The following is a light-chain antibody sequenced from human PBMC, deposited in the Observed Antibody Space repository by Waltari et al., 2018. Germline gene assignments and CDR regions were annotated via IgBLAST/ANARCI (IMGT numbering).Light chain of an antibody. CDR2: GVS. CDR1: SNDVGVYNY. J-gene: IGLJ2*01. V-gene: IGLV2-14*03. CDR3: SSYTNTNTIV. Sequence: QSALTQPASVSGSPGQSITISCTGTSNDVGVYNYVSWYQHLPGKAPKLIIYGVSRWPSGVSNRFSGSKSGNTASLTISGLQAEDEADYYCSSYTNTNTIVFGGGTKVTVL.